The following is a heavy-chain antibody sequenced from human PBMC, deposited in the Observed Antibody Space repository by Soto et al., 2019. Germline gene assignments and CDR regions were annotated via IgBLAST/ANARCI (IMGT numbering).Heavy chain of an antibody. CDR3: ARAQEDTAMIRREYCHDHMDV. J-gene: IGHJ6*03. CDR1: GGTFSSYT. CDR2: IIPILGIA. D-gene: IGHD5-18*01. V-gene: IGHV1-69*02. Sequence: QVQLVQSGAEVKKPGSSVKVSCKASGGTFSSYTISWVRQAPGQGLEWMGRIIPILGIANYAQKFQGRVKLTADKSTSTAFMELSSLSSEDTAVYYCARAQEDTAMIRREYCHDHMDVWGKGSTVTFPS.